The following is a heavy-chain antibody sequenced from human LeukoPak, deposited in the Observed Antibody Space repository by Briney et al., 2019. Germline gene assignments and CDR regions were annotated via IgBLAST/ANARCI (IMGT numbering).Heavy chain of an antibody. Sequence: PSETLSLTCTVSGGSISGYSWSWIRQSPGGELEWIGYIYYSGDTAYNPSLRSRVTISVDTSKNQFSLKLSSVTAADTAVYYCASVIKGGLAFDLWGQGTLVTVSS. J-gene: IGHJ3*01. CDR2: IYYSGDT. V-gene: IGHV4-59*12. CDR3: ASVIKGGLAFDL. D-gene: IGHD3-16*01. CDR1: GGSISGYS.